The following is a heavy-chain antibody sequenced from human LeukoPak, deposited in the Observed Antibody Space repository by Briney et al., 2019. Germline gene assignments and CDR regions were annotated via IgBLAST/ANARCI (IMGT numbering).Heavy chain of an antibody. CDR2: ISYDGSNK. Sequence: PGGSLRLSCAASGFTFSSYAMHWVRQAPGKGLEWVAVISYDGSNKYYADSVKGRFTISRDNSKNTLYLQMNSLRAEDTAVYYCARDQYRTMVNFDYWGQGTLVTVSS. CDR1: GFTFSSYA. J-gene: IGHJ4*02. D-gene: IGHD3-10*01. V-gene: IGHV3-30-3*01. CDR3: ARDQYRTMVNFDY.